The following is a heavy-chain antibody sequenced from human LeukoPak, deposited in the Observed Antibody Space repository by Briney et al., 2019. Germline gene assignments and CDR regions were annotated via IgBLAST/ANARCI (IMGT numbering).Heavy chain of an antibody. V-gene: IGHV3-23*01. Sequence: GGSLRLSCAASGFTFSSYAMSWVRQAPGKGLEWVSAISGSGGSTYYADSVKGRFTISRHNSKNTLYLQMNSLRAEDTAVYYCARSRGSRTPTYYFDYWGQGTLVTVSS. J-gene: IGHJ4*02. CDR1: GFTFSSYA. CDR2: ISGSGGST. D-gene: IGHD1/OR15-1a*01. CDR3: ARSRGSRTPTYYFDY.